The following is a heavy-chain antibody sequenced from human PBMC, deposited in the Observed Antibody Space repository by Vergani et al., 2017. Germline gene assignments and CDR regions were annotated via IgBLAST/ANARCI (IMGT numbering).Heavy chain of an antibody. Sequence: QVQLVESGGGVVQPGRSLRLSCAASGFTFSSYGMHWVRQAPGKGLEWVAVISYDGSNKYYADSVKGRFTISRDNSKNTLYLQMNSLRAEDTAVYYCTRRYGGAARPLYYYYGMDVWGQGP. J-gene: IGHJ6*02. V-gene: IGHV3-30*03. CDR2: ISYDGSNK. D-gene: IGHD6-6*01. CDR3: TRRYGGAARPLYYYYGMDV. CDR1: GFTFSSYG.